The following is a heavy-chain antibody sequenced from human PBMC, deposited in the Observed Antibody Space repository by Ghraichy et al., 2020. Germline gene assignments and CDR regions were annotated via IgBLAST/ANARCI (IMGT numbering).Heavy chain of an antibody. CDR1: GFTVSHAY. CDR2: IYPNTGT. CDR3: ARDGDITTGPGFDC. Sequence: LSLTCAASGFTVSHAYMNWVRQAPGKGLEWVSVIYPNTGTNYADSVRGRFTISRDNSENSLYLQMNSLRAEDTAVYYCARDGDITTGPGFDCWGQGTLVAVSS. J-gene: IGHJ4*02. V-gene: IGHV3-66*01. D-gene: IGHD2-8*02.